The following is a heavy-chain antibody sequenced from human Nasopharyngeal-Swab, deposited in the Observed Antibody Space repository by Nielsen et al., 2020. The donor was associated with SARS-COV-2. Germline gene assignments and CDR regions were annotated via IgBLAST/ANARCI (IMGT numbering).Heavy chain of an antibody. V-gene: IGHV4-39*01. D-gene: IGHD3-10*01. J-gene: IGHJ4*02. CDR3: ARRAWFGELDDY. CDR2: IYYSGST. CDR1: GGSISSYY. Sequence: SETLSLTCTVSGGSISSYYWGWIRQPPGKGLEWIGSIYYSGSTYYNPSLKSRVTISVDTSKNQFSLKLSSVTAADTAVYYCARRAWFGELDDYWGQGTLVTVSS.